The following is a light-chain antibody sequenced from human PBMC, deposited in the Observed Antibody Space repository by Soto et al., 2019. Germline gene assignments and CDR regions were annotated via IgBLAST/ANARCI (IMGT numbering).Light chain of an antibody. CDR2: DAS. CDR1: QSVTTN. J-gene: IGKJ4*01. CDR3: QQYDRWPVT. V-gene: IGKV3-15*01. Sequence: EVVMTQSPATLSVSPGERVTFSRRASQSVTTNLAWYQHKPGQSPRLLISDASTGASGIPPRFSGSGYGTEFPRTIDRLQSADFAVYYCQQYDRWPVTFGGGTKVDIK.